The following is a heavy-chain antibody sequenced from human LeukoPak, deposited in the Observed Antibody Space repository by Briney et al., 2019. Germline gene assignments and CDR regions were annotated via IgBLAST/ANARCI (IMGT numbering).Heavy chain of an antibody. V-gene: IGHV4-4*07. CDR2: IYTSGST. Sequence: SETLSLTCTVSGGSISSYYWSWIRQPAGKGLEWIGRIYTSGSTNYNPSLKSRVTMSVDTSKNQFSLKLSSVTAADTAVYYCARAKGYCSGNTCDSPFDSWGQGTLVTVSS. CDR3: ARAKGYCSGNTCDSPFDS. J-gene: IGHJ4*02. D-gene: IGHD2-15*01. CDR1: GGSISSYY.